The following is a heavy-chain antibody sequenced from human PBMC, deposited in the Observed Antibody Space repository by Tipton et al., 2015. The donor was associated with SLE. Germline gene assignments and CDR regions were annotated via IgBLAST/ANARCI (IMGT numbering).Heavy chain of an antibody. CDR3: ARIRGSYFYFDY. V-gene: IGHV3-30-3*01. D-gene: IGHD1-26*01. CDR1: GFTFSTYG. J-gene: IGHJ4*02. CDR2: ISYNGGSK. Sequence: SLRLSCAASGFTFSTYGIHWVRQAPGKGLEWVAVISYNGGSKYYADSLKGRFTISRDNSKNTLYLQMNSLRTEDTAVYYCARIRGSYFYFDYWGQGTLVTVSS.